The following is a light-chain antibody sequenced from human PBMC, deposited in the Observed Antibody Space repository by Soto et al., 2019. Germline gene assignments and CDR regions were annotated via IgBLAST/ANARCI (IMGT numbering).Light chain of an antibody. V-gene: IGKV1-5*01. CDR3: QQYNTYSPERT. J-gene: IGKJ1*01. Sequence: DIQMTQSPSTLSAFVGDRVTITCRASQSIGRWLAWYQQKPGKAPKLLIYDASSLESGVPSRFRGSGSGTEFTLTISSLQPDDFATYYCQQYNTYSPERTFGKGTKVEVK. CDR1: QSIGRW. CDR2: DAS.